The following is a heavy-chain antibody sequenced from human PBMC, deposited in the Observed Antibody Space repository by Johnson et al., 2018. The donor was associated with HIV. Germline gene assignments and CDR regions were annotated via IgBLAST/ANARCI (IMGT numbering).Heavy chain of an antibody. CDR2: IYSGGST. CDR3: AKEDPWRRAFDI. V-gene: IGHV3-66*01. J-gene: IGHJ3*02. CDR1: GFTVNNNY. Sequence: VQLVESGGGLVKPGGSLRLSCAASGFTVNNNYMSWVRQAPGKGLEWVSVIYSGGSTYYADSVKGRFTISRDNAKNSLYLQMSSLRVEDTAVYYCAKEDPWRRAFDIWGQGTVVTVSS. D-gene: IGHD1-1*01.